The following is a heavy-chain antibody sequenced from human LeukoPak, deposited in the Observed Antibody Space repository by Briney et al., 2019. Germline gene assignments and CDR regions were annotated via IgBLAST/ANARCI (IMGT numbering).Heavy chain of an antibody. V-gene: IGHV4-59*01. CDR2: IYYSGST. J-gene: IGHJ1*01. D-gene: IGHD1-26*01. CDR1: GGSISNYY. Sequence: SEALSLTCTVSGGSISNYYWSWIRQPPGKGLEWIGYIYYSGSTYYNPSLRSRVTISVDTSKNQFSLNLNSVTAADTAVYYCARALSGTYGLFQHWGQGTLVTVSS. CDR3: ARALSGTYGLFQH.